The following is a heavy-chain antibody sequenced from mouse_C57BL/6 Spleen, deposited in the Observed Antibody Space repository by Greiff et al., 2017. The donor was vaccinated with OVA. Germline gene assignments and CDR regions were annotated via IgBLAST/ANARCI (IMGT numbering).Heavy chain of an antibody. D-gene: IGHD2-4*01. CDR1: GFTFSDYG. V-gene: IGHV5-17*01. CDR3: ARDDYDRFAY. CDR2: ISSGSSTI. J-gene: IGHJ3*01. Sequence: EVHLVESGGGLVKPGGSLKLSCAASGFTFSDYGMHWVRQAPEKGLEWVAYISSGSSTIYYADTVKGRFTISRDNAKNTLFLQMTSLRSEDTAMYYCARDDYDRFAYWGQGTLVTVSA.